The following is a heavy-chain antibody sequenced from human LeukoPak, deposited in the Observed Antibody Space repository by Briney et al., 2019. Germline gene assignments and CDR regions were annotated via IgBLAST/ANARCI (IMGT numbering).Heavy chain of an antibody. V-gene: IGHV4-34*01. CDR1: GGSFRGYY. CDR2: TTHSGSS. J-gene: IGHJ4*02. CDR3: ARMWPGRIGGSLGSSDY. Sequence: SETLSLTCGVAGGSFRGYYWTWIRQAPGKGLEWIGETTHSGSSNYNPSLKSRVNISVDMSKNQFSLTLSSVTAADTAEYYCARMWPGRIGGSLGSSDYWGQGTLVTVSS. D-gene: IGHD1-26*01.